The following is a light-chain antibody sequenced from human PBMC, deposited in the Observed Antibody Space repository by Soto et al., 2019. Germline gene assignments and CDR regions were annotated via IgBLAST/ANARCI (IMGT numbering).Light chain of an antibody. J-gene: IGKJ4*01. V-gene: IGKV1-39*01. CDR2: DAS. Sequence: DIQMTQSPSSLSASVGDRVTITCRSSQTISTFLHWFQQKPGKAPNLLIYDASSLQSGVPSRFSGSGSGTDFTLTISSLQPEDFGTYYCQQTYSTFASLGGATKVDIK. CDR3: QQTYSTFAS. CDR1: QTISTF.